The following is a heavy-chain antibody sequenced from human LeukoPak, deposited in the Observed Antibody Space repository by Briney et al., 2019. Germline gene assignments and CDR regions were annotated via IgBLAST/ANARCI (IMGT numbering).Heavy chain of an antibody. Sequence: PSETPSLTCAVYGGSFSGYYWSWIRQPPGKGLEWIGEINHSGSTNYNPSLKSRVTISVDTSKNQFSLKLSSVTAADTAVYYCARGFLGGNRARHFDYWGQGTLVTVSS. CDR3: ARGFLGGNRARHFDY. D-gene: IGHD4-23*01. V-gene: IGHV4-34*01. CDR1: GGSFSGYY. CDR2: INHSGST. J-gene: IGHJ4*02.